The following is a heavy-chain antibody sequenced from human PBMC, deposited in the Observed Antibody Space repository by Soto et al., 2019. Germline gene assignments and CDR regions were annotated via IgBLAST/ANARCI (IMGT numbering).Heavy chain of an antibody. CDR3: ARHGGSDSFDY. Sequence: QVQLQESGPGLVKPSETLSLTCTVTGGSTSSYYWSWLRQPPGKGLEWIGYNSYSGSTDYNPSLKSRVTISVDTSKNQFSLKLSSATAADTAVYYCARHGGSDSFDYWGQGTLVTVSS. J-gene: IGHJ4*02. CDR2: NSYSGST. V-gene: IGHV4-59*08. CDR1: GGSTSSYY. D-gene: IGHD1-26*01.